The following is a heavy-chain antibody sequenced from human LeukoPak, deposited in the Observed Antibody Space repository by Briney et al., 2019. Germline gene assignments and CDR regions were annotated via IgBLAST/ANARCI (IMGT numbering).Heavy chain of an antibody. CDR3: AKVSGYGVVVPAAIDQFFDY. D-gene: IGHD2-2*01. CDR2: ISGSGGST. V-gene: IGHV3-23*01. Sequence: TGGSLRLSCAASGFTVGSNYMSWVRQAPGKGLEWVSAISGSGGSTYYADSVKGRFTISRDNSKNTLYLQMNSLRAEDTAVYYCAKVSGYGVVVPAAIDQFFDYWGQGTLVTVSS. J-gene: IGHJ4*02. CDR1: GFTVGSNY.